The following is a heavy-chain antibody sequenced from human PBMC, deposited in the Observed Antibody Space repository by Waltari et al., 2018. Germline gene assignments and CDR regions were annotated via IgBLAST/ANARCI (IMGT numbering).Heavy chain of an antibody. J-gene: IGHJ5*02. Sequence: QVQLVESGGGVVQPGRSLRLSCAASGFTFSSYGMPWVRQAQGKGLEWVAVIWYDGSNKYYADSVKGRFTISRDNSKNTLCLQMNSLRAEDTAVYYCARARGTSDWFDPWGQGTLVTVSS. V-gene: IGHV3-33*01. CDR3: ARARGTSDWFDP. CDR2: IWYDGSNK. D-gene: IGHD1-1*01. CDR1: GFTFSSYG.